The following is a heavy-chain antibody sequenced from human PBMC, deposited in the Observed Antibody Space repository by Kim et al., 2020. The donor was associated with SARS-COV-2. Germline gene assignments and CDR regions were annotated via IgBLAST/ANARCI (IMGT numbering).Heavy chain of an antibody. Sequence: GGSLRLSCAASGFTFSSYGMNWVRQAPGKGLEWVAVISYDGSNKYYADSVKGRFTISRDNSKNTLYLQMNSLRAEDTAVYYCAKAGSGSYKTLDYWGQGTLVTVSS. CDR2: ISYDGSNK. CDR1: GFTFSSYG. V-gene: IGHV3-30*18. J-gene: IGHJ4*02. CDR3: AKAGSGSYKTLDY. D-gene: IGHD3-10*01.